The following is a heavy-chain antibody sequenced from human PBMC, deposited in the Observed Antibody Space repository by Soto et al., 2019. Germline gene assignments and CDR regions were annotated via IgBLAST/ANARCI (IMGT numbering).Heavy chain of an antibody. CDR2: ISLTGGST. CDR1: GFTFSNYA. J-gene: IGHJ4*02. CDR3: GKEMYFDASPDY. V-gene: IGHV3-23*01. Sequence: GGSLRLSCAASGFTFSNYAMSWVRQAPGKGLEWVSGISLTGGSTYYADSVKGRFTISRDNSRNTLYLQMNSLRAEDTAVYYCGKEMYFDASPDYWGQGTLVTVSS. D-gene: IGHD3-3*01.